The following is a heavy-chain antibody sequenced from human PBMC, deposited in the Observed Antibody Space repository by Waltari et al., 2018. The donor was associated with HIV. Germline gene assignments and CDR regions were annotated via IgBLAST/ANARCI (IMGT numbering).Heavy chain of an antibody. CDR2: IHQDRSGK. Sequence: EVQLVESGGGSVPPGGSLRLSCAASGFAVSSYWMTWGRQVPGKGLEWVATIHQDRSGKLYVDSVKGRFTISADDAENSMYLQMNSLSAGDTAVYYCVAEWWYTPPGFWGQGTLVTVSP. D-gene: IGHD2-15*01. V-gene: IGHV3-7*01. CDR1: GFAVSSYW. CDR3: VAEWWYTPPGF. J-gene: IGHJ4*02.